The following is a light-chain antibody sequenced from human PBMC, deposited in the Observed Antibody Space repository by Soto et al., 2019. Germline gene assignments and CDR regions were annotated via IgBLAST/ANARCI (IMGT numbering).Light chain of an antibody. CDR1: QSVTSNY. V-gene: IGKV3-20*01. CDR2: GAS. CDR3: QHYPITCWT. J-gene: IGKJ1*01. Sequence: TLAAVFCQSVTSNYLAWYQQKPGQAPRLLIFGASIRVTGIPDRFIGSGSGTDLTLSISGSESEDIGVYYCQHYPITCWTFGRGTKVDIK.